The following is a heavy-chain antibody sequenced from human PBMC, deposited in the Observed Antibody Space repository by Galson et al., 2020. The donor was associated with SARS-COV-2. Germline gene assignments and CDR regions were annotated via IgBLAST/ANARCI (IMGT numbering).Heavy chain of an antibody. CDR3: ARVHRSPFNGNHEAFDI. CDR2: IFYTGST. CDR1: GGSINNYF. D-gene: IGHD2-8*01. V-gene: IGHV4-59*01. J-gene: IGHJ3*02. Sequence: PSETLSLTCTVSGGSINNYFWSWIRQPPGKGLDFIGHIFYTGSTNYNPSLKSRVTISVDTSKNQFSLKLHSVTAADTAVYYCARVHRSPFNGNHEAFDIWGQGTMVTVSS.